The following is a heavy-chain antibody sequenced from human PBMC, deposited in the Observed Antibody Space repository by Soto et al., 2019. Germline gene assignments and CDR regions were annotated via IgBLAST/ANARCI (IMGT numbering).Heavy chain of an antibody. CDR1: GGSFSGYY. CDR3: ARGPRITIFGVVIYYYGMDV. CDR2: INHSGST. J-gene: IGHJ6*02. V-gene: IGHV4-34*01. D-gene: IGHD3-3*01. Sequence: SETLSLTCAVYGGSFSGYYWSWIRQPPGKGLEWIGEINHSGSTNYNPSLKSRVTISVDTSKNQFSLKLSSVTAADTAVYYCARGPRITIFGVVIYYYGMDVWGQGTTVT.